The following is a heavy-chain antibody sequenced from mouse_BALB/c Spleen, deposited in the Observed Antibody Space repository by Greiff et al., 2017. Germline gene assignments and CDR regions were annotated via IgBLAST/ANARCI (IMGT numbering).Heavy chain of an antibody. CDR1: GYSITSGYY. CDR3: ARDRRGYDYDRFAY. CDR2: ISYDGSN. V-gene: IGHV3-6*02. Sequence: EVQLQESGPGLVKPSQSLSLTCSVTGYSITSGYYWNWIRQFPGNKLEWMGYISYDGSNNYNPSLKNRISITRDTSKNQFFLKLNSVTTEDTATYYCARDRRGYDYDRFAYWGQGTLVTVSA. D-gene: IGHD2-4*01. J-gene: IGHJ3*01.